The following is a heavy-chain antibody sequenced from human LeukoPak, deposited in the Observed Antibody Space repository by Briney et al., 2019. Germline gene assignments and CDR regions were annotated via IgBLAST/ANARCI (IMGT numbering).Heavy chain of an antibody. D-gene: IGHD3-10*01. CDR1: GFTFSSYA. CDR3: ARRFGELEPAFDT. Sequence: PGGSLRLSCAASGFTFSSYAMSWVRQAPGKGLEWVSAISGSGGSTYYADSVKGRFTISRDNTKNSLYLQMNSLRAEDTALYYCARRFGELEPAFDTWGQGTMVTVSS. J-gene: IGHJ3*02. V-gene: IGHV3-23*01. CDR2: ISGSGGST.